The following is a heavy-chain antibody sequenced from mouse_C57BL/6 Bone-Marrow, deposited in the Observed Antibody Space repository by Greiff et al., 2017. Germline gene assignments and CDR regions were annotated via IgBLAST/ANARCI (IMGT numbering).Heavy chain of an antibody. CDR1: GFTFSSYT. CDR3: ARRGITRDYFDY. CDR2: ISGGGGNT. J-gene: IGHJ2*01. Sequence: EVQLVESGGGLVKPGGSLKLSCAASGFTFSSYTMSWVRQTPEKRLEWVATISGGGGNTYYPDSVKGRFTISRDNAKNTLYLQMSSLRSEDTALYYCARRGITRDYFDYWGQGTTLTVSS. V-gene: IGHV5-9*01. D-gene: IGHD2-4*01.